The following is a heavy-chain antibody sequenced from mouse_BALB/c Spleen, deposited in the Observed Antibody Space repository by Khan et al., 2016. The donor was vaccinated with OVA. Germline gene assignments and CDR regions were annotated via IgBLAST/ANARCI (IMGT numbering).Heavy chain of an antibody. J-gene: IGHJ4*01. CDR2: ISYSGST. Sequence: VQLQQSGPGLVKPSQSLSLTCTVTGYSITSGYAWYWIRQFPGNKLEWMGYISYSGSTSYNPSLRSRISITRDTSKNQFFLQLNSVTTEDTATYYGARKNDYGYAMDYWGQGTSVTVSA. V-gene: IGHV3-2*02. D-gene: IGHD1-1*01. CDR3: ARKNDYGYAMDY. CDR1: GYSITSGYA.